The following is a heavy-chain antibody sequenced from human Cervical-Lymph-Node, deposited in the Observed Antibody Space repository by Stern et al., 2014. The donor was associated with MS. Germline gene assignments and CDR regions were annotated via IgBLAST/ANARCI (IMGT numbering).Heavy chain of an antibody. Sequence: VQLVESGAEVRKPGSSVKVSCKASGGTFSSHSFSWVRQAPGQGLEWMGQIITIFNTANYAQKFQGRVTMTADGSTSTVYMELSSLRSEDTAVYYCAREGTETAVAAFDLWGQGTLVTVSS. D-gene: IGHD6-19*01. CDR3: AREGTETAVAAFDL. V-gene: IGHV1-69*01. CDR1: GGTFSSHS. J-gene: IGHJ4*02. CDR2: IITIFNTA.